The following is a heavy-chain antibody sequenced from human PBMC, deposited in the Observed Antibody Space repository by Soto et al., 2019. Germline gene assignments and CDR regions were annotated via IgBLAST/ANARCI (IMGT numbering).Heavy chain of an antibody. CDR1: GGTFSSYA. V-gene: IGHV1-69*06. CDR2: IIPIFGTA. J-gene: IGHJ4*02. D-gene: IGHD3-3*01. Sequence: QVQLVQSGAEVQKPGSSVKVSCKASGGTFSSYAISWVRQAPGQGLEWMGGIIPIFGTANYAQKFQGRVTITADKSTSTAYMELSSLRSEDTAVYYCASETYYDFWSGYQRLYYFDYWGQGTLVTVSS. CDR3: ASETYYDFWSGYQRLYYFDY.